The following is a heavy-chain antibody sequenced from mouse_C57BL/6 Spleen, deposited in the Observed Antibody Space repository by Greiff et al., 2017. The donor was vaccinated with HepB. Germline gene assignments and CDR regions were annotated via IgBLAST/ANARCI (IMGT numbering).Heavy chain of an antibody. V-gene: IGHV1-4*01. D-gene: IGHD1-3*01. CDR3: ARKSTRAAK. Sequence: VQLQQSGAELVKPGASVKMSCKASGYTFTSYTMHWVKQRPGQGLEWIGYINPSSGYTKYNQKFKDKATLTADKSSSTAYMQLSSLTSEDSAVYYCARKSTRAAKWGQGTTLTVSS. CDR2: INPSSGYT. J-gene: IGHJ2*01. CDR1: GYTFTSYT.